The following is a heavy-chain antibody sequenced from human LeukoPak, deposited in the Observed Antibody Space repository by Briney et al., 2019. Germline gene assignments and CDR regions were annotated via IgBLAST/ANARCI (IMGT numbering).Heavy chain of an antibody. CDR3: ATSWGFNWFDP. V-gene: IGHV3-23*01. Sequence: PGGSLRLSCAASGFTLSSYGMHWVRQAPGKGLEWVSAISGSGGSTYYADSVKGRFTISRDNSKNTLYLQMNSLRAEDTAVYYCATSWGFNWFDPWGQGTLVTVSS. CDR2: ISGSGGST. CDR1: GFTLSSYG. J-gene: IGHJ5*02. D-gene: IGHD2-2*01.